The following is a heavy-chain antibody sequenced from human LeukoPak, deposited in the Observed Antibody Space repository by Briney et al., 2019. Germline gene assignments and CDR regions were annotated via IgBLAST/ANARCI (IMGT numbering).Heavy chain of an antibody. V-gene: IGHV3-7*03. CDR3: ASLDTAKQPLANH. Sequence: GGSLRLSCVASGLTVSNHWMSWVRQAPGKGLEWVANIREERGQEYYVDSVKGRFTIPKNSAKNSLYLQMNTLRVEDTAMYYCASLDTAKQPLANHWGQGTLVTVSS. CDR1: GLTVSNHW. CDR2: IREERGQE. J-gene: IGHJ5*02. D-gene: IGHD5-18*01.